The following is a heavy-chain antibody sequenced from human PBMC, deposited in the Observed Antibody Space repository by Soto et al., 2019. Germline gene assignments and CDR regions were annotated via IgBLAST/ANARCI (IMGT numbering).Heavy chain of an antibody. V-gene: IGHV3-23*01. D-gene: IGHD2-15*01. Sequence: GGSLRLSCGASGFTFSSYSMSWVRQAPGKGLEWVSTLSGSDGSTYYADSVKGRFTISRDNSKNTLYLQMNSLRAEDTAVYYCAKDTWGRYCSGRSCYSFFDPWGQGTLVTVSS. J-gene: IGHJ5*02. CDR1: GFTFSSYS. CDR3: AKDTWGRYCSGRSCYSFFDP. CDR2: LSGSDGST.